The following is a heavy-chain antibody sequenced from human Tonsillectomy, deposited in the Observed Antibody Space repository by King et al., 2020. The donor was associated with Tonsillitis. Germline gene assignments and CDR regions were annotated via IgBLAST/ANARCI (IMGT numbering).Heavy chain of an antibody. CDR2: IYYSGST. V-gene: IGHV4-59*01. CDR3: SREYSSVWDRYWYFDL. D-gene: IGHD6-19*01. J-gene: IGHJ2*01. CDR1: GGSISSYY. Sequence: QVQLQESGPGLVKPSDNLSLTCTVSGGSISSYYWSWIRQPPGKGLEWIGYIYYSGSTNDNPSLKSRVTISVDTSKNQFSLKLTSVTAADTAVYYCSREYSSVWDRYWYFDLWGRGTRVTVSS.